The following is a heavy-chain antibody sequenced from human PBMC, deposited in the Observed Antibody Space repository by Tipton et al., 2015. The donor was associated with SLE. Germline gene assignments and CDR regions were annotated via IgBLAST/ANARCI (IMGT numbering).Heavy chain of an antibody. D-gene: IGHD3-3*01. V-gene: IGHV4-34*01. CDR1: GGSFSDYF. CDR3: ARCTIFGVVRGSFDS. Sequence: TLSLTCAVYGGSFSDYFWTWIRQSPGKGLEWIGDVNHSGSTDYHPSLKSRVTTSVDTSKNQFSLKLTSVTAADTALYYCARCTIFGVVRGSFDSWGQGTLATVS. J-gene: IGHJ4*02. CDR2: VNHSGST.